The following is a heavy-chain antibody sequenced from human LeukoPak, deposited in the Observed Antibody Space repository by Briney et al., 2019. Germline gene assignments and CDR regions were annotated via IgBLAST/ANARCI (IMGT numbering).Heavy chain of an antibody. CDR3: AKASCGGDCYPDFDY. J-gene: IGHJ4*02. Sequence: GGSLRLSCVASGFTFSINAMSCVRQAPGKRLEWVSVITGNDGSTYYADSVKGRFTISRDNSKNTLYLQMNSLRAEDTAVYYCAKASCGGDCYPDFDYWGQGTLVTVSS. CDR1: GFTFSINA. D-gene: IGHD2-21*02. V-gene: IGHV3-23*01. CDR2: ITGNDGST.